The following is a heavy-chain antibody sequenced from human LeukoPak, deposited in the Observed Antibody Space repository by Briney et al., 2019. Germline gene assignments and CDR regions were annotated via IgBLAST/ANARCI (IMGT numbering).Heavy chain of an antibody. D-gene: IGHD3-16*02. V-gene: IGHV3-43*02. CDR3: AKGSRYDYVWGSYRPIIDY. CDR2: ISGDGGST. Sequence: GGSLRLSCAASGFTFDNYAIHWVRQAPGKGLEWVSLISGDGGSTYYADSVKGRFTISRDNSKNSLYLQMNSLRTEDTALYYCAKGSRYDYVWGSYRPIIDYWGQGTLVTVSS. CDR1: GFTFDNYA. J-gene: IGHJ4*02.